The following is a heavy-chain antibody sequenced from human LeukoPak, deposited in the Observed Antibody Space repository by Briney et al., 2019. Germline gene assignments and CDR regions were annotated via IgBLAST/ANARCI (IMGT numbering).Heavy chain of an antibody. CDR1: GFTVSSNY. J-gene: IGHJ6*02. D-gene: IGHD3-3*01. CDR2: INHSGST. V-gene: IGHV4-34*08. CDR3: RVTIFGPWGMDV. Sequence: KSGGSLRLSCAASGFTVSSNYMSWVRQAPGKGLEWIGEINHSGSTNYNPSLKSRVTISVDTSKNQFSLKLSSVTAADTAVYYCRVTIFGPWGMDVWGQGTTVTVSS.